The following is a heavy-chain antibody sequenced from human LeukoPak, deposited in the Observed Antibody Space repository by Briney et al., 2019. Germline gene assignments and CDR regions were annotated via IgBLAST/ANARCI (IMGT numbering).Heavy chain of an antibody. CDR3: ARWGGVQFDP. CDR1: GYTFHRDG. J-gene: IGHJ5*02. D-gene: IGHD2-8*01. V-gene: IGHV1-18*01. CDR2: ISAYNGNT. Sequence: ASVKVSCKASGYTFHRDGFNWVRQAPGQGLEWMGWISAYNGNTNYAQKLQGRVTMTRDTSTSTAYMELRSLRSDDTAVYYCARWGGVQFDPWGQGTLVTVSS.